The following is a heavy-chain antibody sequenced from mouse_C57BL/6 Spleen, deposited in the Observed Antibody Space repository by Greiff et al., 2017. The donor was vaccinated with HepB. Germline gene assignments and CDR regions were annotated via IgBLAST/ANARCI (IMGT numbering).Heavy chain of an antibody. D-gene: IGHD2-1*01. V-gene: IGHV1-62-2*01. CDR2: FYPGSGSI. Sequence: RVKPGASVKLSCKASGYTFTEYTIHWVKQRSGQGLEWIGWFYPGSGSIKYNEKFKDKATLTADKSSSTVYMELSRLTSEDSAVYFCARHEVYHYAMDYWGQGTSVTVSS. J-gene: IGHJ4*01. CDR1: GYTFTEYT. CDR3: ARHEVYHYAMDY.